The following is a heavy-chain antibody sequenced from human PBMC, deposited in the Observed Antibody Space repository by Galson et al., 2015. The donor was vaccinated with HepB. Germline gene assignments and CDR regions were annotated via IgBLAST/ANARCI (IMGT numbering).Heavy chain of an antibody. Sequence: SVKVSCKASRYTFTSYYMHWARQAPAQGLEWMGIINPSGGSTSYAQKFQGRVTMTSDTSTSTVYMELSSLRSEDTAVYYCARGGGIAAAGVFSLYYYYGMDVWGQGTTVTVSS. CDR3: ARGGGIAAAGVFSLYYYYGMDV. J-gene: IGHJ6*02. CDR1: RYTFTSYY. V-gene: IGHV1-46*03. D-gene: IGHD6-13*01. CDR2: INPSGGST.